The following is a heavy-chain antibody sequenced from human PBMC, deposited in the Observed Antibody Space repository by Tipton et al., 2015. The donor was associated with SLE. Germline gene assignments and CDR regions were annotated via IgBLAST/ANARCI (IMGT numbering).Heavy chain of an antibody. Sequence: LRLSCTVSGGSISSYYWSWIRQPAGKGLEWIGRIYTSGSTNYNPSLKSRVTMSVDTSKNQFSLKLSSVTAADTAVYYCARDPYYYDSSGYLDYWGQGTLVTVSS. CDR3: ARDPYYYDSSGYLDY. J-gene: IGHJ4*02. D-gene: IGHD3-22*01. CDR2: IYTSGST. CDR1: GGSISSYY. V-gene: IGHV4-4*07.